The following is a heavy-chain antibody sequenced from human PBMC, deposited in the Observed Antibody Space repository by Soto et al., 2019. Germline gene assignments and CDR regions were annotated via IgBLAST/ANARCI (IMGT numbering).Heavy chain of an antibody. CDR3: ARSGTGSGYYYHKYMDV. V-gene: IGHV3-21*01. CDR1: GFTFSSYS. D-gene: IGHD3-10*01. Sequence: GGSLRLSCAAPGFTFSSYSMHWVRQAPGKGLEWVSSISSSSDYIYYADSVKGRFTISRDNAKNSLYLQMNSLRAEDTAVYYCARSGTGSGYYYHKYMDVWGKGTTVTVSS. CDR2: ISSSSDYI. J-gene: IGHJ6*03.